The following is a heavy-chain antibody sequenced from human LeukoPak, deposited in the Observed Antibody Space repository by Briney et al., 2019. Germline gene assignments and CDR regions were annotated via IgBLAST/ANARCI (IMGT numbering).Heavy chain of an antibody. J-gene: IGHJ3*02. D-gene: IGHD3-3*01. CDR3: ARAGDFWSGAKFDI. Sequence: ASVKVSCKASGYTFTGYYMHWVRQAPGQGLEWMGWINPNSGGTNYAQKFQGRVTMTRDTSISTAYMELSRLRSDDTAVYYCARAGDFWSGAKFDIWGRGTMVTVSS. V-gene: IGHV1-2*02. CDR1: GYTFTGYY. CDR2: INPNSGGT.